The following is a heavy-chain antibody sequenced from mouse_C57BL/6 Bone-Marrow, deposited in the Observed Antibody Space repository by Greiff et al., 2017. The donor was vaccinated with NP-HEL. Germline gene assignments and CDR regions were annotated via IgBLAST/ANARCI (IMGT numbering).Heavy chain of an antibody. V-gene: IGHV1-55*01. D-gene: IGHD2-1*01. CDR2: IYPGSGST. CDR1: GYTFTSYW. Sequence: QVQLQQPGAELVKPGASVKMSCKASGYTFTSYWITWVKQRPGQGLEWIGDIYPGSGSTTYNEKFKSKATLTVDTSSSTAYMQLSSLTSEDSAVDYCARGGGNPAWFAYWGQGTLVTVSA. J-gene: IGHJ3*01. CDR3: ARGGGNPAWFAY.